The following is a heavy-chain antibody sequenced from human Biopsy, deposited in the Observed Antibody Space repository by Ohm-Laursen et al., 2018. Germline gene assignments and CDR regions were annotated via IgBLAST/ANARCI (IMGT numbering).Heavy chain of an antibody. CDR1: GDSISRSY. J-gene: IGHJ4*02. Sequence: SETLSLTCALSGDSISRSYWSWIRQSPGKGLEWVGHIFDRGTTNYNPSLKSRVTMSVDTSKMQFSLRMTSVPAADTAVYYCAHGSGSYYKWDFWGRGTLVTVSS. CDR3: AHGSGSYYKWDF. CDR2: IFDRGTT. D-gene: IGHD3-10*01. V-gene: IGHV4-59*08.